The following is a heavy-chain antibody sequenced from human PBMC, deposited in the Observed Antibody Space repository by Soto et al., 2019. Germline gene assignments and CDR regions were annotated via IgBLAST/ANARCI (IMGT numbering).Heavy chain of an antibody. CDR1: GDSISSGNHY. J-gene: IGHJ5*02. Sequence: TLSLTCPVSGDSISSGNHYWSWIRQPPGKGLEWIGYIFYSWTAYYNPSLKSRLTISVDTSKNQLSLKLSSVTAADTAVYYCARTDYGTAYFDPWGQGSLVTVYS. CDR3: ARTDYGTAYFDP. V-gene: IGHV4-30-4*01. D-gene: IGHD3-10*01. CDR2: IFYSWTA.